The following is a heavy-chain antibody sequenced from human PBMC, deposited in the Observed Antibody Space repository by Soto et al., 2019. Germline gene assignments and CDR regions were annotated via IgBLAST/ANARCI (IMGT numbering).Heavy chain of an antibody. CDR1: GFTFSSYG. V-gene: IGHV3-33*01. CDR3: ARDAGYYGSGRPCMDV. D-gene: IGHD3-10*01. J-gene: IGHJ6*03. Sequence: GGSLRLSCAASGFTFSSYGMHWVRQAPGKGLEWVAVIWYDGSNKYYADSVKGRFTISRDNSKNTLYLQMNSLRAEDTAVYYCARDAGYYGSGRPCMDVWGKGTTVTVSS. CDR2: IWYDGSNK.